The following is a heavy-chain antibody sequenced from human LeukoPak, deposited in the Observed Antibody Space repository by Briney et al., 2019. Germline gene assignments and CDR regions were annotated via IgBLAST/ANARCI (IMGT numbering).Heavy chain of an antibody. D-gene: IGHD1-7*01. V-gene: IGHV4-59*01. J-gene: IGHJ5*02. CDR2: IYYSGST. CDR1: GGSISSYY. CDR3: ARGSYNWNYNWFDP. Sequence: SETLSLTCTVSGGSISSYYWSWIRQPPGKGLEWIGYIYYSGSTNYNPSLKSRVTISVDTSKNQFSLKLSSVTAADTAVYYCARGSYNWNYNWFDPWGRGTLVTVSS.